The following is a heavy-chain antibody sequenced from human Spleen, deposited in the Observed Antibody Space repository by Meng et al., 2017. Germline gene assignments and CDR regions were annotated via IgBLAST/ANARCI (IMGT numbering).Heavy chain of an antibody. CDR2: ISSDSSEV. J-gene: IGHJ4*02. CDR1: GFTLSDYY. V-gene: IGHV3-11*04. CDR3: ARDEAPYYYGSGSSYYFDY. Sequence: GESLKISCAASGFTLSDYYMSWIRQAPGKGLEWLSYISSDSSEVFYADSVRGRFTISRDNAKNSLSLQMNTLRVEDTAVYYCARDEAPYYYGSGSSYYFDYWGQGTLVTVSS. D-gene: IGHD3-10*01.